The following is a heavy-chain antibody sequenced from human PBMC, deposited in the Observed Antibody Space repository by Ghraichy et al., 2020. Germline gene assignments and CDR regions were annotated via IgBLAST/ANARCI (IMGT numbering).Heavy chain of an antibody. D-gene: IGHD6-13*01. J-gene: IGHJ6*02. CDR3: AKDRGSSSWPDHHPNGMDV. Sequence: GGSLRLSCAASGFTFSSYAMSWVRQAPGKGLEWVSAISGSGGSTYYADSVKGRFTISSDNSKNTLYLQMNSLRAEDTAVYYSAKDRGSSSWPDHHPNGMDVWGQGTTVTVSS. CDR2: ISGSGGST. CDR1: GFTFSSYA. V-gene: IGHV3-23*01.